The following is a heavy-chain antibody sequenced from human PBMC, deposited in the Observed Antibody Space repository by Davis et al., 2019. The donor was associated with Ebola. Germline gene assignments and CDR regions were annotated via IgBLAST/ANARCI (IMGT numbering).Heavy chain of an antibody. D-gene: IGHD5-12*01. CDR2: LYYSGST. V-gene: IGHV4-61*01. Sequence: SETLSLTCTVSGGSVSSGSYYWSWIRQPPGKGLEWIGYLYYSGSTNYNPSLKSRITISVDTSKNQFSLKLSSVTAADTAVYYCASLSGDYRAYNWFDPWGQGTLVTVSS. CDR1: GGSVSSGSYY. J-gene: IGHJ5*02. CDR3: ASLSGDYRAYNWFDP.